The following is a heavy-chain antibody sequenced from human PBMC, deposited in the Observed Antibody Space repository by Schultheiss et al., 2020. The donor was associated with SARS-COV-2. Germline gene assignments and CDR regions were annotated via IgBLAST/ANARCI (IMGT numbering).Heavy chain of an antibody. V-gene: IGHV3-7*01. CDR1: GFTFSDYY. CDR2: IKCDGSEK. D-gene: IGHD3-3*01. Sequence: GGSLRLSCAASGFTFSDYYMSWIRQAPGKGLEWVADIKCDGSEKYYADSVKGRFTISRDNAKNSLYLQMNSLRAEDTAVYYCARDRWAYYDFWSGYYTGGYYFDYWGQGTLVTVSS. J-gene: IGHJ4*02. CDR3: ARDRWAYYDFWSGYYTGGYYFDY.